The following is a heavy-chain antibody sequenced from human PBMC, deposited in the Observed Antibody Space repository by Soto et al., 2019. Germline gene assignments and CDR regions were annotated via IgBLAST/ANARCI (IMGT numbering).Heavy chain of an antibody. J-gene: IGHJ4*02. D-gene: IGHD5-12*01. Sequence: QVQLVESGGGVVQPGRSLRLSCEASGFTFSNYGMHWVRQAPGKGLEWVAVIWNDGSSRYYADSVKGRFTVSRDNSKNTLFLQMNNVRDEDTAVYYCARPDLVAAIVAALDYWGQGTLVTVSS. V-gene: IGHV3-33*01. CDR3: ARPDLVAAIVAALDY. CDR2: IWNDGSSR. CDR1: GFTFSNYG.